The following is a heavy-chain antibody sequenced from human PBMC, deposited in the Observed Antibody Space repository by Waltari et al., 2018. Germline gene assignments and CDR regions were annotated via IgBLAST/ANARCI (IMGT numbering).Heavy chain of an antibody. V-gene: IGHV1-69*13. CDR3: ARRIWATAGDAFDI. Sequence: QVQLGQSGAEVKKPGSSVKVYCKASGGTFSSDAVSSVRRAPGQGLGWMGGIIPIFGTASYSQTFEGRVTTPSDESTSIAYMEMSSLSSEDTVVYYCARRIWATAGDAFDIWGQGTMVTVSS. CDR2: IIPIFGTA. CDR1: GGTFSSDA. J-gene: IGHJ3*02. D-gene: IGHD5-18*01.